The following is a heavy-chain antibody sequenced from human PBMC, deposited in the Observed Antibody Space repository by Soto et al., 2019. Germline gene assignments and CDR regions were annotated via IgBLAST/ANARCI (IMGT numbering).Heavy chain of an antibody. V-gene: IGHV3-48*01. CDR3: AKDFRYYDFWSGPHDKLINWFDP. Sequence: GGSLRLSCAASGLTLSTSSMNWVRQAPGKGLEWISYIRRHTSVTAYADSVKGRFTISRDNAKNTLYLQMNSLRAEDTAVYYCAKDFRYYDFWSGPHDKLINWFDPWGQGTLVTVSS. D-gene: IGHD3-3*01. CDR2: IRRHTSVT. CDR1: GLTLSTSS. J-gene: IGHJ5*02.